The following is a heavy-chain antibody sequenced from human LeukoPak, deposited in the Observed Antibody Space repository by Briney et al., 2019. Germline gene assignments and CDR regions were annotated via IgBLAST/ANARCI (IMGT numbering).Heavy chain of an antibody. J-gene: IGHJ4*02. Sequence: GGSLRLSCAASGFTFSSYSMNWVRQAPGKGLEWVSSISSSSSYIYYADSVKGRFTISRDNSKNTLYLQMNSLRAEDTAVYHCARLGSGYCSGGSCYGGLDYFDYWGQGTLVTVSS. CDR3: ARLGSGYCSGGSCYGGLDYFDY. D-gene: IGHD2-15*01. CDR1: GFTFSSYS. V-gene: IGHV3-21*06. CDR2: ISSSSSYI.